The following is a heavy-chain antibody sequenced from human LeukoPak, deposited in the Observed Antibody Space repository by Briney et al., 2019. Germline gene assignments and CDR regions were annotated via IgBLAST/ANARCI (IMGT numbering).Heavy chain of an antibody. CDR3: ARQEQWLASAAFDY. Sequence: SETLSLTCTVSGGSITSYYWSWIRQPPGKGLEWIGYIYYSGSTNYNPSLKSRVTISVDTSKNQFSLKLSSVTAADTAVYYCARQEQWLASAAFDYWGQGTLVTVSS. CDR2: IYYSGST. D-gene: IGHD6-19*01. J-gene: IGHJ4*02. CDR1: GGSITSYY. V-gene: IGHV4-59*08.